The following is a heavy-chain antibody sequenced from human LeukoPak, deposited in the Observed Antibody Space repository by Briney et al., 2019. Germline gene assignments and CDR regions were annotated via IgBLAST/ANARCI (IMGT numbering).Heavy chain of an antibody. D-gene: IGHD3-3*01. Sequence: GGSLRLSCIVSGFTFSQHWMSWVRQAPGKGLECVATITPAGSDRYYVDSVKGRFTISRDDAKNSLYMHMNSLRGEDTAVYYCARMYYDFWSGYDYYYYGMDVWGQGTTVTVSS. CDR2: ITPAGSDR. CDR1: GFTFSQHW. V-gene: IGHV3-7*01. J-gene: IGHJ6*02. CDR3: ARMYYDFWSGYDYYYYGMDV.